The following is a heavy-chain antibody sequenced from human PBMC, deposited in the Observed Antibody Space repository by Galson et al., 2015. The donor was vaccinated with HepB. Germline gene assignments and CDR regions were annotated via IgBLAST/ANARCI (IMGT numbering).Heavy chain of an antibody. D-gene: IGHD2-15*01. CDR3: ARGALVGVVGGRLNNWFDP. J-gene: IGHJ5*02. CDR1: DYTFTNFG. Sequence: SVKVSCKASDYTFTNFGISWVRQAPGQGLEWMGWISAYNGNTNYAQNLQGRVTMTTDTSTSTAYMVLRSLRSDDTAIYYCARGALVGVVGGRLNNWFDPWGQGTLVTVSS. V-gene: IGHV1-18*04. CDR2: ISAYNGNT.